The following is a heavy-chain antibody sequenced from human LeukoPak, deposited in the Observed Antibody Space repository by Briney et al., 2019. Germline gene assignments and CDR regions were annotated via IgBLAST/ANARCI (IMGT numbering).Heavy chain of an antibody. D-gene: IGHD3-10*01. V-gene: IGHV3-30*02. CDR3: AKDRVYGSGSYEP. J-gene: IGHJ5*02. CDR2: IRYDGSNK. Sequence: GGSLRLSCAASGFTFSSYAVHWVRQAPGKGPEWVAVIRYDGSNKYYADSVKGRFTISRDNSKNTLYLQMNSLRAEDTAIYYCAKDRVYGSGSYEPWGQGTLVTVSS. CDR1: GFTFSSYA.